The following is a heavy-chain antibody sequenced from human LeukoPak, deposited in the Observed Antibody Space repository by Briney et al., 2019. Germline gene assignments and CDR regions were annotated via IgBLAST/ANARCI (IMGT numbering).Heavy chain of an antibody. Sequence: ASVKVSCKSSGYRFTDYYVHWVRQAPGQGLECMGWINPNSGDTNYAQKFQGRVTMTRDTSISTAYMELSRLRSDDTAVYYCARAFALGGAMVTSYWFDPWGQGTLVTVSS. CDR2: INPNSGDT. J-gene: IGHJ5*02. CDR1: GYRFTDYY. D-gene: IGHD5-18*01. V-gene: IGHV1-2*02. CDR3: ARAFALGGAMVTSYWFDP.